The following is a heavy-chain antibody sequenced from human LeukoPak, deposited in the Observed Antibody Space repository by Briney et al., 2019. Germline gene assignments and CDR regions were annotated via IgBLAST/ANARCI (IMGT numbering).Heavy chain of an antibody. J-gene: IGHJ6*03. Sequence: PSETLSLTCTVSGGSISSYYWSWIRQPAGKGLEWIGRIYTSGSTNYNPSLKSRLTMSVDTSKNQFSLKLSSVTAADTALYYCARDRQQDIYYYYYYMDVWGKGTTVTVSS. D-gene: IGHD1/OR15-1a*01. CDR1: GGSISSYY. V-gene: IGHV4-4*07. CDR2: IYTSGST. CDR3: ARDRQQDIYYYYYYMDV.